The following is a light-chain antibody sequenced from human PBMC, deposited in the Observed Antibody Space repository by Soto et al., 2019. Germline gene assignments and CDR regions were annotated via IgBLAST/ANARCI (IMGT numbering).Light chain of an antibody. V-gene: IGKV1-39*01. J-gene: IGKJ1*01. Sequence: DIQMTQSPSSLSASVGDRVTITCRASQSITNYLNWYQHKPGKAPKLLIFAASTLHTGDPSRFSGSGSGTDFTLTISSLQPEDFATYCCQQSDSLPLTFGPGTKVEIK. CDR3: QQSDSLPLT. CDR2: AAS. CDR1: QSITNY.